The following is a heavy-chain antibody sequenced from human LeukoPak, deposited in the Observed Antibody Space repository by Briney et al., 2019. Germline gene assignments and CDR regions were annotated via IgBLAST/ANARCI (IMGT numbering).Heavy chain of an antibody. J-gene: IGHJ4*02. CDR3: ARSGTEDGYNIYFDH. V-gene: IGHV3-23*01. CDR1: GFTFSTFA. CDR2: ISGSGGGT. D-gene: IGHD5-24*01. Sequence: GGSLSLSCAASGFTFSTFAMSWVRQAPGKGLEWVSLISGSGGGTHYADSVKGRFAVSRDNSKDILYLQMNSLRADDTAVYYCARSGTEDGYNIYFDHWGQGSLVTVSS.